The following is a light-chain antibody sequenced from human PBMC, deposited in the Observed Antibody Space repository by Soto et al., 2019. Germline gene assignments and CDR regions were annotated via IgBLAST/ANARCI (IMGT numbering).Light chain of an antibody. CDR2: DVA. J-gene: IGLJ1*01. CDR1: SSDVGRYNF. CDR3: SSYTGSTSLVYV. Sequence: QSALAQPASVSGSPGQSISISCTGTSSDVGRYNFVSWYQQRPGKAPKLIIYDVANRPSGVSTHFSGYKSGNTASLTISGLQAEDEADYCCSSYTGSTSLVYVFGTGTKLTVL. V-gene: IGLV2-14*03.